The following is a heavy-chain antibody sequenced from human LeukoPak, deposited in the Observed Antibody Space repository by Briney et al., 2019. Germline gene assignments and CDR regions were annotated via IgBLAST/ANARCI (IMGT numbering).Heavy chain of an antibody. CDR1: GGSVSSGSYY. V-gene: IGHV4-61*01. J-gene: IGHJ4*02. CDR2: IYYSGST. Sequence: SETLALTCTVSGGSVSSGSYYWGWIRQPPGKGLEWIGYIYYSGSTNYNPSLKSRVTISVDTSKNQFSLKLSSVTAADTAVYYCARDGVGLLGYWGQGTLVTVSS. CDR3: ARDGVGLLGY. D-gene: IGHD2-21*01.